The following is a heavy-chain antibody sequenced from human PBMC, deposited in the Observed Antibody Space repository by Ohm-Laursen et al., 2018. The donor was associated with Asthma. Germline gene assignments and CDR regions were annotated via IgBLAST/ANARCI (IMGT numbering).Heavy chain of an antibody. J-gene: IGHJ4*02. Sequence: SLRLSCTASGFTFSTYWMSWVRQAPGKGLEWVANTNEDGSEIYYVDSVKGRFTIPRDNAKNSLYLQMNSLRVEDTAVYYCARCHKKVDHEGAYWGQGILVTVSS. CDR1: GFTFSTYW. D-gene: IGHD1-14*01. V-gene: IGHV3-7*01. CDR2: TNEDGSEI. CDR3: ARCHKKVDHEGAY.